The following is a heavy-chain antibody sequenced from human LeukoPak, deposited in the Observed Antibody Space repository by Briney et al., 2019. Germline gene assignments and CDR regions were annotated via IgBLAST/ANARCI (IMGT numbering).Heavy chain of an antibody. D-gene: IGHD6-13*01. CDR3: ARDDSSRGSAFDI. Sequence: SETLSLTCTVSDDSISDYYRGWIRQPPGKGLEWIGYIYYSGSTNYNPSLKSRVTISVDTSKNQFSLKLSSVTAADTAVYYCARDDSSRGSAFDIWGQGTMVTVSS. V-gene: IGHV4-59*01. J-gene: IGHJ3*02. CDR2: IYYSGST. CDR1: DDSISDYY.